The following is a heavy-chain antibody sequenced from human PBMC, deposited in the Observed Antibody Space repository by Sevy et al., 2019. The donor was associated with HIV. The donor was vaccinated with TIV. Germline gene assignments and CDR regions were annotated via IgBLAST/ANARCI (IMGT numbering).Heavy chain of an antibody. CDR2: INPNSGGT. Sequence: ASVKVSCKASGYTFTGYYMHWVRQAPGQGLEWMGWINPNSGGTNYAQKFQGWVTMTRDTSISTAYMELSRLRSDDPAVYYCAREGGEMAPGSTLDYWGQGTLVTVSS. J-gene: IGHJ4*02. CDR1: GYTFTGYY. V-gene: IGHV1-2*04. D-gene: IGHD3-16*01. CDR3: AREGGEMAPGSTLDY.